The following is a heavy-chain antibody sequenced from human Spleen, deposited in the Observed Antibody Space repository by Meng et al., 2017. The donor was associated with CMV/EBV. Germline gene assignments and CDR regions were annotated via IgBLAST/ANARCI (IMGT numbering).Heavy chain of an antibody. J-gene: IGHJ4*02. Sequence: GESLKISCAASGFTFSNYWMHWVRQAPGKGLVWVSRINTDGSSRSYADSVEGRFTISRDNARDTLYLQMNSLRAEDTAIYYCARGGLGRGHCRGGGCFSLDYWGPGSLVTVSS. CDR3: ARGGLGRGHCRGGGCFSLDY. CDR1: GFTFSNYW. V-gene: IGHV3-74*01. D-gene: IGHD2-15*01. CDR2: INTDGSSR.